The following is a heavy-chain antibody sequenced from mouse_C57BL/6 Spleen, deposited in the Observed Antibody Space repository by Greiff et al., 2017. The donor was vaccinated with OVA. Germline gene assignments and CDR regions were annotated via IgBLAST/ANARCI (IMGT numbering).Heavy chain of an antibody. J-gene: IGHJ4*01. CDR1: GYTFTSYW. CDR3: ARSDYYGSSPYDCAMDY. CDR2: IDPSDSET. D-gene: IGHD1-1*01. V-gene: IGHV1-52*01. Sequence: QVQLQQPGAELVRPGSSVKLSCKASGYTFTSYWMHWVKQRPIQGLEWIGNIDPSDSETHYNQKFKDKATLTVDKSSSTAYMQLSSLTSEGSAVYYCARSDYYGSSPYDCAMDYWGQGTSVTVSS.